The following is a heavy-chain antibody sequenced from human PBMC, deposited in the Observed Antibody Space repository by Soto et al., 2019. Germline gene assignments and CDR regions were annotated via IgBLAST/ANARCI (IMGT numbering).Heavy chain of an antibody. CDR1: GFTFSSYS. CDR2: ISSSGSYI. J-gene: IGHJ6*03. D-gene: IGHD3-3*02. CDR3: ARPVASYYYYIDV. V-gene: IGHV3-21*06. Sequence: EVQLVESGGGLVKPGGSLRLSCAVSGFTFSSYSMNWVRQAPGKGLEWVSSISSSGSYIYYADSVKGRFTISRDNAKNSLYLQMNSLRAEDTAVYYCARPVASYYYYIDVWGKGTTVTVSS.